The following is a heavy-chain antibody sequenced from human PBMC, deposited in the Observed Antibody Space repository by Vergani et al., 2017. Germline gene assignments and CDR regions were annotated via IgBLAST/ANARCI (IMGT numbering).Heavy chain of an antibody. V-gene: IGHV3-48*01. Sequence: EVQLVESGGGLVQPGGSLRLSCAASGFTFSSYSMNWVRQAPGKGLEWVSYISSSSSTINYADSVKGRFTISRDNSTNTLYLQMNCLRAEDTAVYYSAGWRGVVVAAAMAHSRYCYYYMDVWGKGTTVTVSS. CDR3: AGWRGVVVAAAMAHSRYCYYYMDV. J-gene: IGHJ6*03. CDR1: GFTFSSYS. D-gene: IGHD2-2*01. CDR2: ISSSSSTI.